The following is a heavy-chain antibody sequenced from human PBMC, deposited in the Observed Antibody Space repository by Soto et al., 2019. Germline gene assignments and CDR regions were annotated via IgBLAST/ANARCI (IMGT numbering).Heavy chain of an antibody. CDR2: IYPGDSDT. CDR3: VRGVQGYCSGGSCYYIDY. V-gene: IGHV5-51*01. Sequence: GESLKISCKGSGYSFTSYWIGWVRQMPGKGLEWMGIIYPGDSDTRYSPSFQGQVTISADKSISTAYLQWSSLKASDTAMYYCVRGVQGYCSGGSCYYIDYWGQGTLVTVSS. D-gene: IGHD2-15*01. CDR1: GYSFTSYW. J-gene: IGHJ4*02.